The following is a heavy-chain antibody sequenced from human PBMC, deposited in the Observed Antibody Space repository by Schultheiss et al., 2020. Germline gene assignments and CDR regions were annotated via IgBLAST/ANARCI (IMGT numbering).Heavy chain of an antibody. CDR1: GVSFSGYY. CDR2: INHSGST. V-gene: IGHV4-34*01. D-gene: IGHD6-13*01. CDR3: ARPDPYSSQIDY. Sequence: SQTLSLTCAVSGVSFSGYYWTWVRQAPGKGLEWIGEINHSGSTNYNPSLKSRVTTSVDTSKNQFFLILSSVTAADTAVYYCARPDPYSSQIDYWGQGALVTVSS. J-gene: IGHJ4*02.